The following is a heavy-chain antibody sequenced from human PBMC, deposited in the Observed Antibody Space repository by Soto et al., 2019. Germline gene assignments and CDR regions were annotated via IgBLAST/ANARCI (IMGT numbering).Heavy chain of an antibody. J-gene: IGHJ4*02. CDR1: GYTFSRYY. V-gene: IGHV1-46*01. Sequence: QRQLVQSGAEVKKPVASVEVSCTASGYTFSRYYLHWLRQAPGQGLEWMGIINPSRGTTTYAQKFRGRFNMTSATSSSTVYMDLSILPSEDTAVYYCSRDFNLIADRTYMPGSDRVDAWGQGPLVAAPS. CDR2: INPSRGTT. CDR3: SRDFNLIADRTYMPGSDRVDA. D-gene: IGHD6-6*01.